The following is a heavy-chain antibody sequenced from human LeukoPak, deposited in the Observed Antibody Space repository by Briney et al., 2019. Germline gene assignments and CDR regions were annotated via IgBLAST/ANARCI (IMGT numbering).Heavy chain of an antibody. Sequence: GGSLRLSCAASGFAFSSCAMSWVRQAPGKGLEWVSAISGSGSSTYYADSVKGRFTISRDNSMNTLYLQMNSLRAEDTAVYYCARAGGSSWSRQAFDIWGQGTMVTVSS. V-gene: IGHV3-23*01. D-gene: IGHD6-13*01. CDR3: ARAGGSSWSRQAFDI. J-gene: IGHJ3*02. CDR1: GFAFSSCA. CDR2: ISGSGSST.